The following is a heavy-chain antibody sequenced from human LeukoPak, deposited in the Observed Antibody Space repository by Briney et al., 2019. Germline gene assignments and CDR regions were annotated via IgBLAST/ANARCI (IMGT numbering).Heavy chain of an antibody. V-gene: IGHV3-30*18. Sequence: GRSLRLSCAASGFTFSSYGMHWARQAPGKGLEWVAVISYDGSNKYYADSVKGRFTISRDNSKNTLYLQMNSLRAEDTAVYYCAKDKVPAAYYYGMDVWGKGTTVTVSS. CDR3: AKDKVPAAYYYGMDV. J-gene: IGHJ6*04. CDR1: GFTFSSYG. D-gene: IGHD2-2*01. CDR2: ISYDGSNK.